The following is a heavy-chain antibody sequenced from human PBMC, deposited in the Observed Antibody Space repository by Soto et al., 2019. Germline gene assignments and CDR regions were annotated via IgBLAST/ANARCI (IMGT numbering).Heavy chain of an antibody. CDR3: PRVVDAVTRHSDIDS. V-gene: IGHV4-39*01. D-gene: IGHD2-21*01. CDR1: GGSIDTSHSF. Sequence: SQTLSLTCDVSGGSIDTSHSFWGWVRQPPGRGLEFLGSVYYSGGTYYNPSLKSRVTVSVDTSKNQVSLRVRSVTVAAPAVYYCPRVVDAVTRHSDIDSSGQVTVVAGSS. J-gene: IGHJ5*01. CDR2: VYYSGGT.